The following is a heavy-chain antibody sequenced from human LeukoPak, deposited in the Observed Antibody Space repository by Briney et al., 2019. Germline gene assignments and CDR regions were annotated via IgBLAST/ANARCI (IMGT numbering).Heavy chain of an antibody. CDR1: GFTFSSYE. V-gene: IGHV3-48*03. CDR2: ISSSGSTI. J-gene: IGHJ4*02. Sequence: PGGSLRLSCAASGFTFSSYEMNWVRQAPGKGLEWVSYISSSGSTIYYADSVKGRFTISRDNAKNSLYLQMNSLRAEDTAVYYCARDDCSGGSCYSPLDYWGQGTLVTVSS. CDR3: ARDDCSGGSCYSPLDY. D-gene: IGHD2-15*01.